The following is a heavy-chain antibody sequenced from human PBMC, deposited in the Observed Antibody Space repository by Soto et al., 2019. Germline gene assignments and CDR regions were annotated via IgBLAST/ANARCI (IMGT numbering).Heavy chain of an antibody. Sequence: ASVKVSCNASGYTFTGYYMHWVRQAPGQGLEWMGWINPNSGGTNYAQKFQGRVTMTRDTSISTAYMELSRLRSDDTAVYYCARADHYYGSGSYLDYWGQGTLVTVSS. CDR3: ARADHYYGSGSYLDY. V-gene: IGHV1-2*02. J-gene: IGHJ4*02. CDR1: GYTFTGYY. D-gene: IGHD3-10*01. CDR2: INPNSGGT.